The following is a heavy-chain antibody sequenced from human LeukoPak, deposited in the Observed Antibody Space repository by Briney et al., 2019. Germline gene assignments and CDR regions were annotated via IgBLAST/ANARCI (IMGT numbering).Heavy chain of an antibody. J-gene: IGHJ3*02. CDR1: GCTFTDYY. CDR2: INPNRGGT. D-gene: IGHD3-10*01. CDR3: ARDLRGAFDI. V-gene: IGHV1-2*04. Sequence: ASVTVSCQASGCTFTDYYMHWLRQAAAKELDWMGWINPNRGGTNYAQKFQGWVSMTRVTSNSTAYMELSRLMSYDAAVYYCARDLRGAFDIWGQGTMVTVSS.